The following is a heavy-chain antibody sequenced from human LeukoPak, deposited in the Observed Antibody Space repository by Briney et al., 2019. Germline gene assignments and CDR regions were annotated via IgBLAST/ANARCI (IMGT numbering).Heavy chain of an antibody. CDR3: ARDFPRDYDILTGYYMAGWFDP. V-gene: IGHV1-18*01. CDR1: GYTLTSYG. CDR2: ISAYNGNT. D-gene: IGHD3-9*01. Sequence: ASVTVSCKASGYTLTSYGISWVRQAPGQGLEGMGWISAYNGNTNYAQKLQGRVTMTTDTSTSTAYMELRSLRSDDTAVYYCARDFPRDYDILTGYYMAGWFDPWGRGTLVTVSS. J-gene: IGHJ5*02.